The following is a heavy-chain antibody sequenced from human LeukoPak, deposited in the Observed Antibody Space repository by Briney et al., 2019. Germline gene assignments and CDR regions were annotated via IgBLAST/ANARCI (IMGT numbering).Heavy chain of an antibody. V-gene: IGHV4-39*01. CDR2: IYYSGST. CDR3: ARRNLLHSIAAAGDCFDY. J-gene: IGHJ4*02. CDR1: GGSISSNSSNSYY. D-gene: IGHD6-13*01. Sequence: SETLSLTCTVSGGSISSNSSNSYYWGWIRQSPGKGLEWIGSIYYSGSTYYNPSLKSRVTISVDTSKNQFSLKLSSVTAADTAVYYCARRNLLHSIAAAGDCFDYWGQGTLVTVSS.